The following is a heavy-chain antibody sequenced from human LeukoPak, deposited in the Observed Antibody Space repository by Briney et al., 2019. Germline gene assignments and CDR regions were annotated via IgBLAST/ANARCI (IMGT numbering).Heavy chain of an antibody. J-gene: IGHJ4*02. V-gene: IGHV6-1*01. CDR2: TYYRSTWYN. D-gene: IGHD2-15*01. CDR3: ARDGGSTIFDY. Sequence: SQTLSLTCAISGDSVSSNSVTWNWIRQSPSRGLEWLGRTYYRSTWYNDYAVSVRGRITVNPDTSKNQFSLQLNSVTPEDTAVYYCARDGGSTIFDYWGQGTLVTVSS. CDR1: GDSVSSNSVT.